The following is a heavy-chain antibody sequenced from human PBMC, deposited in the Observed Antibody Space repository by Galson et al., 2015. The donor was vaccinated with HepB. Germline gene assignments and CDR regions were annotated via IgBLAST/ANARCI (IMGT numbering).Heavy chain of an antibody. D-gene: IGHD6-13*01. CDR3: ASLSTTLAAAEN. CDR1: GFTFSDHY. CDR2: TRNKANSYTT. J-gene: IGHJ4*02. Sequence: SLRLSCAASGFTFSDHYMDWVRQAPGKGLEWVGRTRNKANSYTTEYAASVKGRFTISRDDSKNSLYLQMNSLKTEDTAVYYCASLSTTLAAAENWGQGTLVTVSS. V-gene: IGHV3-72*01.